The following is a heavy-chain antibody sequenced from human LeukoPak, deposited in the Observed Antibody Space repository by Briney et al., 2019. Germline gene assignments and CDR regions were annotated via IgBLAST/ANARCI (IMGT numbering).Heavy chain of an antibody. CDR2: IIPIFGTA. V-gene: IGHV1-69*13. D-gene: IGHD1-14*01. J-gene: IGHJ6*03. CDR1: GGTFSSYA. CDR3: ARGGNWNHNYYHYMDV. Sequence: SVKVSCKASGGTFSSYAISWVRQAPGQGLEWMGGIIPIFGTANYAQKFQGRVTITADESTSTAYMELSSLRSEDTAVYYCARGGNWNHNYYHYMDVWGKGTTVTVSS.